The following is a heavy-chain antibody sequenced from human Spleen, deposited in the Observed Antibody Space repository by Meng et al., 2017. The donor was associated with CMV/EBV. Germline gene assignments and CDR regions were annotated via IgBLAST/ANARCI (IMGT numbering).Heavy chain of an antibody. Sequence: ASVKVSCKASGYTFVNYGLSWVRQAPGQGLEWMGWISIYNGNTNYAEKFQGRVTMTTDTSTSTAYMELRRLTPHDTAMYYCARDAFITGTTYYYGMDVWGQGTTVTVSS. CDR3: ARDAFITGTTYYYGMDV. V-gene: IGHV1-18*01. CDR1: GYTFVNYG. J-gene: IGHJ6*02. CDR2: ISIYNGNT. D-gene: IGHD1-20*01.